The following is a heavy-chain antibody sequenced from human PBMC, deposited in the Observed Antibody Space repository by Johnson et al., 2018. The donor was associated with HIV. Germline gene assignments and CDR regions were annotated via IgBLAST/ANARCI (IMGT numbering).Heavy chain of an antibody. D-gene: IGHD4-23*01. CDR1: GFTFSTNW. CDR2: INSDGSST. V-gene: IGHV3-74*01. Sequence: VQLVESGGDLVQPGGSLRLSCVGSGFTFSTNWMHWVRQAPGKGLVWVSRINSDGSSTSYADSVKGRFTISRDNSKNTLYLQMNSLRAEDTAVYYCARIVRMTTVVIGDAFDIWGQGTKVTVSS. CDR3: ARIVRMTTVVIGDAFDI. J-gene: IGHJ3*02.